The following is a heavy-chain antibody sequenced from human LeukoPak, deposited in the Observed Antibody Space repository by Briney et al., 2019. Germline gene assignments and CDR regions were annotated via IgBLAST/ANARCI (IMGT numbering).Heavy chain of an antibody. CDR1: GFSFSSYY. V-gene: IGHV3-21*01. Sequence: GGSLRLSCAASGFSFSSYYMSWVRQAPGRGLEWVSSIGGSSIYIYYADSVKGRFTISRDNAKNSLYLQMNSLRAEDTAVYYCARDFKVVVAATPEDYWGQGTLVTVSS. D-gene: IGHD2-15*01. J-gene: IGHJ4*02. CDR3: ARDFKVVVAATPEDY. CDR2: IGGSSIYI.